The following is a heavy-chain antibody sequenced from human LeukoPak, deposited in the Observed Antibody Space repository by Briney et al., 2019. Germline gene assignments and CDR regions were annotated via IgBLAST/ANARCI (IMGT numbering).Heavy chain of an antibody. J-gene: IGHJ4*02. Sequence: PSETLSLTCTVSGGSISSYYWGWIRQPPGKGLEWIGYVYDSGSTNYNPSLKSRVTISVDTSKNQFSLKLSSVTAADTAVYYCARGSGWLLRFWGQGTLVTVSS. D-gene: IGHD3-9*01. CDR2: VYDSGST. CDR3: ARGSGWLLRF. V-gene: IGHV4-59*01. CDR1: GGSISSYY.